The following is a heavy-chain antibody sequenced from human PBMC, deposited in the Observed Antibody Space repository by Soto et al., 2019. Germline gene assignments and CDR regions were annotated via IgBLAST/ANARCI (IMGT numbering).Heavy chain of an antibody. D-gene: IGHD5-18*01. CDR3: ASVALWVRTNWFDP. V-gene: IGHV4-34*01. CDR2: INHSGSN. Sequence: QVQLQQWGAGLLKPSETLSLTCAVYGGSFSGYYWSWIRQPPGMGLEWIGEINHSGSNNYNPSVKSRVTISVDTSKNQLSLKLSSVSAADTAVYYCASVALWVRTNWFDPWGQGTLVTVSS. CDR1: GGSFSGYY. J-gene: IGHJ5*02.